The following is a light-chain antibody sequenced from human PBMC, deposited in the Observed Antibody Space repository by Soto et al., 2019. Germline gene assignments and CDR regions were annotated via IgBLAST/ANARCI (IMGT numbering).Light chain of an antibody. CDR3: SSYTSSSTV. CDR1: SSDVGGYNY. V-gene: IGLV2-14*01. J-gene: IGLJ2*01. CDR2: DVS. Sequence: QYALTQPASVSGSPGQSITISCTGTSSDVGGYNYVSWYQQHPGKAPKLMIYDVSNRPSGVSNRFSGSKSGNTASLTISGLQVEDEADYYCSSYTSSSTVFGGGTKLTVL.